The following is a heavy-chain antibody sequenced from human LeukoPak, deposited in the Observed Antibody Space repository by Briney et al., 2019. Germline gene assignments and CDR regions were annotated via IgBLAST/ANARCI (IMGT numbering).Heavy chain of an antibody. CDR1: GYSISSGYY. D-gene: IGHD3-16*01. Sequence: SETLSLTCTVSGYSISSGYYWGWIRQPPGKGLEWIGSMYHSGSTYHNPSLKSRVTISLDTSKNQFSLKLSSVTAADTAAYYCVRARLGDYWGQGTLVTVSS. V-gene: IGHV4-38-2*02. J-gene: IGHJ4*02. CDR2: MYHSGST. CDR3: VRARLGDY.